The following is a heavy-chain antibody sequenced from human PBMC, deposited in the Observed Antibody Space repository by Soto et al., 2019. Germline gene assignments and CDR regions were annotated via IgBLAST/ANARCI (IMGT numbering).Heavy chain of an antibody. CDR3: AREECSGGSCYQGWFYP. D-gene: IGHD2-15*01. Sequence: QVQLVQSGAEVKKPGASVKDSCKASGYTFTSYGISWVRQAPGQGLECKGWISAYNGNTNYAQKLQGRVTMTTDTSTSTGYMELRSLRSDDTAVYYCAREECSGGSCYQGWFYPWGQGTLVTVSS. CDR2: ISAYNGNT. J-gene: IGHJ5*02. CDR1: GYTFTSYG. V-gene: IGHV1-18*01.